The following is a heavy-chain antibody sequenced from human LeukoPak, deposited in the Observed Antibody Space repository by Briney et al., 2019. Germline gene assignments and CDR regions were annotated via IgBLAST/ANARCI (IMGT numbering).Heavy chain of an antibody. D-gene: IGHD2-2*01. J-gene: IGHJ5*02. V-gene: IGHV5-51*01. CDR3: ARLPYCSSTSCPTKSWFDP. CDR1: GYSFTSYW. CDR2: IYPGDSDT. Sequence: GESLKISCKGSGYSFTSYWIGWVRQVPGKGLGWMGIIYPGDSDTRYSPSFQGQVTISADKSISTAYLQWSSLKASDTAMYYCARLPYCSSTSCPTKSWFDPWGQGTLVTVSS.